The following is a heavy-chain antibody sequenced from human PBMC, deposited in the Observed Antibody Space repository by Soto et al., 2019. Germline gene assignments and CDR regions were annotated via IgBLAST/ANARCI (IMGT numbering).Heavy chain of an antibody. J-gene: IGHJ4*02. D-gene: IGHD3-22*01. CDR2: ISWNSGSI. CDR1: GFTFDDYA. V-gene: IGHV3-9*01. CDR3: AKGYTYYYDSSGFASLDY. Sequence: AGGSLRLSCAASGFTFDDYAMHWVRQAPGKGLEWVSGISWNSGSIGYADSVKGRFTISRDNAKNSLYLQMNSLRVEDTALYYCAKGYTYYYDSSGFASLDYWGQGTLVTVSS.